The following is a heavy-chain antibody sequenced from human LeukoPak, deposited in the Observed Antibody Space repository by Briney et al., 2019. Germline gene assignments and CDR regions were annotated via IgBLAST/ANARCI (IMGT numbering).Heavy chain of an antibody. D-gene: IGHD6-19*01. CDR3: ARGGRSAWYGGHAFDT. V-gene: IGHV1-46*01. Sequence: GASVKVSCKASGYSFTGYYLHWVRQAPGQGLEWMGIINLRGGSTTNAQKFRARLTMTWDTSTNTVYMDLTSLRYEDTAVYFCARGGRSAWYGGHAFDTWGQGTMVTVSS. CDR2: INLRGGST. J-gene: IGHJ3*02. CDR1: GYSFTGYY.